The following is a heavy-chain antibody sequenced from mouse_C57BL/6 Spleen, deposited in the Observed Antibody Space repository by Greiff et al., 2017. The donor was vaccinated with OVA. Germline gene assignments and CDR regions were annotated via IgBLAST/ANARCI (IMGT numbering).Heavy chain of an antibody. J-gene: IGHJ4*01. D-gene: IGHD3-2*02. Sequence: QVQLQQPGAELVMPGASVKLSCKASGYTFTSYWMHWVKQRPGQGLEWIGEIDPSDSYTNYNQKFKGKSTLTVDKSSSTAYMQLSSLTSEDFAVYYCARSPREQLMAMDYWGQGTSVTVSS. V-gene: IGHV1-69*01. CDR2: IDPSDSYT. CDR3: ARSPREQLMAMDY. CDR1: GYTFTSYW.